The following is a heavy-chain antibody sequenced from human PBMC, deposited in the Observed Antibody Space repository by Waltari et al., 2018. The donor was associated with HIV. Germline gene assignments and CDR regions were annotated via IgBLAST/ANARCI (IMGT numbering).Heavy chain of an antibody. CDR2: MNPNSGNT. CDR1: GYTFTSYD. CDR3: ARVKGYYYDSSGYFKY. D-gene: IGHD3-22*01. J-gene: IGHJ4*02. V-gene: IGHV1-8*01. Sequence: QVQLVQSGAEVKKPGASVKVSCKASGYTFTSYDINWVRQLPGQGLEWMGWMNPNSGNTGYAQKLQGRVTMTRNTSISTAYMELSSLRSEDTAVYYCARVKGYYYDSSGYFKYWGQGTLVTVSS.